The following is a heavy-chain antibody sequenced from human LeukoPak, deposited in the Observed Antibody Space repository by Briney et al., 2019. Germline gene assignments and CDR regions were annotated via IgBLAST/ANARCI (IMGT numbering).Heavy chain of an antibody. CDR2: IYHSGST. Sequence: SETLSLTCAVSGYSISSGYYWGWIRQPPGKGLEWIGSIYHSGSTYYNPSLKSRVTISVDTSKNQFSLKLSSVTAADTAVYYCARVVPEDIVVVPAAMGWFDPWGQGTLVTVSS. D-gene: IGHD2-2*01. V-gene: IGHV4-38-2*01. CDR1: GYSISSGYY. J-gene: IGHJ5*02. CDR3: ARVVPEDIVVVPAAMGWFDP.